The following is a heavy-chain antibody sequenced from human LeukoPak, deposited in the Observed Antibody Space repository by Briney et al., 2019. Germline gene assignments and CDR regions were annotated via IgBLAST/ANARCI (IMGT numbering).Heavy chain of an antibody. CDR1: GYTFTSYG. J-gene: IGHJ4*02. CDR2: ISAYNGNT. D-gene: IGHD3-22*01. Sequence: ASVKVSCKASGYTFTSYGISWVRQAPGRGLEWMGWISAYNGNTNYAQKLQGRVTMATDTSTSTAYMELRSLRSEDTAVYYCARPRDYYDSSGYYDFDYWGQGTLVTVSS. V-gene: IGHV1-18*01. CDR3: ARPRDYYDSSGYYDFDY.